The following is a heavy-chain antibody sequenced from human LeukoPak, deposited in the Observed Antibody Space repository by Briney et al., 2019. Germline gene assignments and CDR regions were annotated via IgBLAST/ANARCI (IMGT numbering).Heavy chain of an antibody. J-gene: IGHJ4*02. Sequence: SETLSLTCAVSGGSISSGGYSWSWIRQPPGKGLEWIGYIYHSGSTYYNPSLKSRVTISVDTSKNQFSLKLSSVTAADTAVYYCARVENDYGGNRYFDYWGQGTLVTVSS. CDR3: ARVENDYGGNRYFDY. CDR2: IYHSGST. CDR1: GGSISSGGYS. D-gene: IGHD4-23*01. V-gene: IGHV4-30-2*05.